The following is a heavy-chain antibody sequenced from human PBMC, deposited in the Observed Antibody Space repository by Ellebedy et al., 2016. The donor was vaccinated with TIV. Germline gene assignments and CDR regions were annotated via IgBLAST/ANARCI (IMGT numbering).Heavy chain of an antibody. CDR1: GFSLSTLEAG. CDR2: IYWDDDQ. Sequence: SGPTLVXPTQTLTLTCTFSGFSLSTLEAGVGWIRQPPGKGLEWLALIYWDDDQRYNPSLNTRLTITKGTSKNQVVLTMTNMDPVDTATYYCARGFYGDSGPPFDHWGQGTLVTVSS. V-gene: IGHV2-5*02. CDR3: ARGFYGDSGPPFDH. J-gene: IGHJ4*02. D-gene: IGHD2-21*02.